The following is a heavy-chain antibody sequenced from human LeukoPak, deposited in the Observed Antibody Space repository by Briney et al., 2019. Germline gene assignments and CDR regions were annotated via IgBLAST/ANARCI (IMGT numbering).Heavy chain of an antibody. V-gene: IGHV1-18*01. J-gene: IGHJ4*02. CDR2: ISAYDGNT. Sequence: QRTEWMGWISAYDGNTDYAQKLQGRVTMTTDTSTSTAYMELRSLRSDDTAIYYGARGGYDICTGYLHYFDYWGQGTMVTASS. D-gene: IGHD3-9*01. CDR3: ARGGYDICTGYLHYFDY.